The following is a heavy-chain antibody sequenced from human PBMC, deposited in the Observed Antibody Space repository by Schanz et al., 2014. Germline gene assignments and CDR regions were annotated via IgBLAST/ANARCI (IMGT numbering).Heavy chain of an antibody. CDR2: ISYSGNT. Sequence: QLQLRESGPGLVKPSETLSLICSVSGTSITSSTYYWGWIRQPPGKGPEWIGCISYSGNTYYTPSLKSRFTISLDTSKTQFSLKLTSVTAADTAVYYCARPSSVVGITGWFDTWGQGTLVTVSS. CDR1: GTSITSSTYY. V-gene: IGHV4-39*01. D-gene: IGHD3-22*01. J-gene: IGHJ5*02. CDR3: ARPSSVVGITGWFDT.